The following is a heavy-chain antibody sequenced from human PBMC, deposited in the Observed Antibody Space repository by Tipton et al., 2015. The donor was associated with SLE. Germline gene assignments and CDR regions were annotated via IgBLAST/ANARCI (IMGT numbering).Heavy chain of an antibody. CDR1: GFSFSHYW. Sequence: GSLRLSCAAPGFSFSHYWMHWVRQGPEKGLEWVSRVKSDGSVTSYVDSVKGRFTISRDNAKNSLYLQMNSLRAEDTAVYYCARRFLEWLLPDAFDIWGQGTMVTVSS. CDR3: ARRFLEWLLPDAFDI. CDR2: VKSDGSVT. D-gene: IGHD3-3*01. J-gene: IGHJ3*02. V-gene: IGHV3-74*01.